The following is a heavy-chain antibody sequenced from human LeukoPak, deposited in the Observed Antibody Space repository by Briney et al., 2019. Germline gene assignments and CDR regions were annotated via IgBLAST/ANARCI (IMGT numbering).Heavy chain of an antibody. CDR3: ARCGSGYDSDYYYYYMDV. Sequence: SETLSLTCTVSGGSISSYYWGWIRQPAGKGLEWIGRIYTSGNTNYNPSLKSRVTISRDTSKNRFSLQVTSVTAADTAIYYCARCGSGYDSDYYYYYMDVWGKGTTITVSS. D-gene: IGHD5-12*01. CDR1: GGSISSYY. J-gene: IGHJ6*03. CDR2: IYTSGNT. V-gene: IGHV4-4*07.